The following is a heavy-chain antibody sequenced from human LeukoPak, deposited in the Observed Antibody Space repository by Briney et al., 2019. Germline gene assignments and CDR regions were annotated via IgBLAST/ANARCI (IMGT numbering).Heavy chain of an antibody. Sequence: ASVKVSRKASGFTFTSSAMQWVRQARGQRLEWIGWIVVGSGNTNYAQKFQERVTITRDMSTSTAYMELSSLRSEDTAVYYCAASGYSYGGDYFDYWGQGTLVTVSS. CDR2: IVVGSGNT. CDR1: GFTFTSSA. CDR3: AASGYSYGGDYFDY. V-gene: IGHV1-58*02. D-gene: IGHD5-18*01. J-gene: IGHJ4*02.